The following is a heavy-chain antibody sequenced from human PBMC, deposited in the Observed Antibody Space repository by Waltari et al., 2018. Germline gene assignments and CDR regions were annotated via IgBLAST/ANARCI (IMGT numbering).Heavy chain of an antibody. CDR2: ISYDGSNK. V-gene: IGHV3-30-3*01. CDR3: ASGLGSSSSTGTDV. CDR1: GFTFRSYA. Sequence: QVQLVESGGGVVQPGWSLRLSCAASGFTFRSYAMTWVRPVTGKGLEWVAVISYDGSNKYYADSVKGRFTISRDNSKNTLYLQMNSLRAEDTAVYYCASGLGSSSSTGTDVWGQGTTVTVSS. D-gene: IGHD6-13*01. J-gene: IGHJ6*02.